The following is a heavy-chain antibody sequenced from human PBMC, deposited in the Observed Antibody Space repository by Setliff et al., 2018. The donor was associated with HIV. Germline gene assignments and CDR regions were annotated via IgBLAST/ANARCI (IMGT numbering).Heavy chain of an antibody. V-gene: IGHV1-18*01. CDR1: GYTFTSYG. J-gene: IGHJ5*02. CDR2: ISDYNSNT. CDR3: AGRADWFDL. Sequence: ASVKVSCKASGYTFTSYGLSWVRQAPGQGLEWMGWISDYNSNTEYAQKLQGRVTMTKDTSTSTAYMELRSLRPDDTAVYFCAGRADWFDLWGQGTLVTVSS. D-gene: IGHD1-26*01.